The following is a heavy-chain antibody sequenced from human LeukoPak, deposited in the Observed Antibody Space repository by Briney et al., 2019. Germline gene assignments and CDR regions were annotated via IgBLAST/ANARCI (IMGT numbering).Heavy chain of an antibody. D-gene: IGHD2-15*01. V-gene: IGHV1-18*01. Sequence: ASVKVSCKASGYTFTSYAMHWVRQAPGQGLEWMGWISAYNGNTNYAQKLQGRVTMTTDTSTSTAYMELRSLRSDDTAVYYCARGYCSGGSCLPRPKEFDYWGQGTLVTVSS. CDR2: ISAYNGNT. J-gene: IGHJ4*02. CDR3: ARGYCSGGSCLPRPKEFDY. CDR1: GYTFTSYA.